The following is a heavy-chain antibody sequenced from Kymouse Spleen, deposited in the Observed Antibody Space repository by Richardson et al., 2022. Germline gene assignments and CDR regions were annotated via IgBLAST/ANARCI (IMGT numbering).Heavy chain of an antibody. CDR2: IYSGGST. D-gene: IGHD5-18,IGHD5-18*01. J-gene: IGHJ5*02. CDR1: GFTVSSNY. CDR3: ARVRGYSYGYWFDP. Sequence: EVQLVESGGGLIQPGGSLRLSCAASGFTVSSNYMSWVRQAPGKGLEWVSVIYSGGSTYYADSVKGRFTISRDNSKNTLYLQMNSLRAEDTAVYYCARVRGYSYGYWFDPWGQGTLVTVSS. V-gene: IGHV3-53*01.